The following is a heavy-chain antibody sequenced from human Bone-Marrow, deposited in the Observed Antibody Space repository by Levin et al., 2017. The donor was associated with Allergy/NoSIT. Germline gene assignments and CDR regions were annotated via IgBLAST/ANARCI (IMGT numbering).Heavy chain of an antibody. D-gene: IGHD3-16*01. CDR1: GFTFSDYV. V-gene: IGHV3-23*01. J-gene: IGHJ4*02. Sequence: GGSLRLSCAASGFTFSDYVMNWVRQAPGKGLEWVSTIGGAGDTYYADSVTGRFTISRDNSKNKLFLQMNSLRSEDTALYYCAKDLFGALAAGHWGQGTLVTVSS. CDR2: IGGAGDT. CDR3: AKDLFGALAAGH.